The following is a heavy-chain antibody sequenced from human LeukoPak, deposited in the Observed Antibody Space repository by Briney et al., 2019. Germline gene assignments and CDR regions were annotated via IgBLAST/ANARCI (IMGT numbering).Heavy chain of an antibody. J-gene: IGHJ6*03. V-gene: IGHV3-66*01. CDR1: GFIVSDKY. CDR3: ARGALYQYYMDV. CDR2: IYADYST. Sequence: GGSLRLSCAASGFIVSDKYMNWVRQAPGKGLEWVSIIYADYSTYYADSVKGRFTISRDNSKNTLYLQMNSLRAEDTAVYYCARGALYQYYMDVWGKGTTVTVSS.